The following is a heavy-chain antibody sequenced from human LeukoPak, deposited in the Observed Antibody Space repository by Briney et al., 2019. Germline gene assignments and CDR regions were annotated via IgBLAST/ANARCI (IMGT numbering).Heavy chain of an antibody. Sequence: GGSLRLSCEASGFTFSTYNMNWVRQAPGKRLEWVSSITSSSSYVFYADSVKGRFTISRDNAKNSLYLQMNSLRAEDTAVYYCASGITMVTWGQGTLVTVSS. D-gene: IGHD3-10*01. CDR2: ITSSSSYV. CDR3: ASGITMVT. CDR1: GFTFSTYN. J-gene: IGHJ5*02. V-gene: IGHV3-21*04.